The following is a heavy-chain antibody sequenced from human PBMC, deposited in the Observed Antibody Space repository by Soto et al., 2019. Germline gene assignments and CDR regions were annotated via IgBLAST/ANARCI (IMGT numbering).Heavy chain of an antibody. CDR2: LYYSGAT. CDR3: ARRIVVGAAALIAAAAPFDY. D-gene: IGHD2-2*01. J-gene: IGHJ4*02. V-gene: IGHV4-61*01. Sequence: QVQLQESGPGLVKPSATLSLTCTVSGGSVSSGCYYWGWMRQPPGQGLEWIGDLYYSGATNYNPSLKSRVTISVYTSKNQFSLKLSTVTAADTAVYYCARRIVVGAAALIAAAAPFDYWGQGTLVTVSS. CDR1: GGSVSSGCYY.